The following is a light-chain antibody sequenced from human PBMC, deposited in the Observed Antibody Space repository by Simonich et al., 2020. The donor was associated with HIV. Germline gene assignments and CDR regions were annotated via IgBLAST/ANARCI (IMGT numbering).Light chain of an antibody. V-gene: IGKV1-39*01. CDR1: QSISSY. CDR2: AAS. J-gene: IGKJ4*01. CDR3: QQYYSNLVT. Sequence: DIQMTQSPSSLSASVGDRVTISCRASQSISSYLNWYQQKPGKAPKLLIYAASSLQSGVPSRFSGSGSGTDFTLTISSLQPEDVATYYCQQYYSNLVTFGGGTKVEIK.